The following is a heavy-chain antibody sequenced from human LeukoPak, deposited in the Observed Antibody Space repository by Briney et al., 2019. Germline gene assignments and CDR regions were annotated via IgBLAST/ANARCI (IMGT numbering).Heavy chain of an antibody. CDR1: GYNLVSYW. CDR3: ARHSDCGGDCPFDY. J-gene: IGHJ4*02. D-gene: IGHD2-21*02. CDR2: IYPGDSES. Sequence: GESLKISCKASGYNLVSYWIVWVRQMPGRGLEWMGVIYPGDSESRYSSSFQGQVTISVDKSINSTYLQWSSLKASDTAMYYCARHSDCGGDCPFDYWGQGTLVTVSS. V-gene: IGHV5-51*01.